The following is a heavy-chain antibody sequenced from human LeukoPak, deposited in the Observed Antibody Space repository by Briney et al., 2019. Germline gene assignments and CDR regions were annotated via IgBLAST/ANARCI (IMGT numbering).Heavy chain of an antibody. D-gene: IGHD5-18*01. V-gene: IGHV4-59*01. CDR2: ISYSGST. CDR1: GGSISSYY. CDR3: ATTGYRGFGI. Sequence: SETLSLTCTVSGGSISSYYWSWIRQPPGKGLEWIGYISYSGSTNYNPSLKSRVTISVETSKNQFSLKLSSVTAADTAVYYCATTGYRGFGIWGQGTMVTVSS. J-gene: IGHJ3*02.